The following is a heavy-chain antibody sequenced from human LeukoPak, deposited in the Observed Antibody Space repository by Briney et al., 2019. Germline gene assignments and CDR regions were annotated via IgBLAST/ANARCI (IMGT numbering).Heavy chain of an antibody. CDR2: ISWNSGTI. V-gene: IGHV3-9*01. CDR3: AKDSSNYYYGMDV. J-gene: IGHJ6*02. CDR1: GFTFDDYA. Sequence: GGSLRLSCAASGFTFDDYAMHWVRQVPGKGLEWVSGISWNSGTIAYADSVKGRFTISRDNAKNSLYLQMNSLRAEDTALYYCAKDSSNYYYGMDVWGQGTTVTVSS.